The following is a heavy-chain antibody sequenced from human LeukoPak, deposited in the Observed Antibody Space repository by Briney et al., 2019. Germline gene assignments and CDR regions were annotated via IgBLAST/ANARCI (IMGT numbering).Heavy chain of an antibody. D-gene: IGHD4-23*01. V-gene: IGHV4-59*08. Sequence: NPSETLSLTCTVSGGSISSYYWSWIRQPPGKGLEWIGYIYYSGSTNYNPSLKSRVTISVDTSKNQFSLKLTSVTAADTAVYYCARQAVVTPYNWFDPWGQGTLVTVSS. CDR3: ARQAVVTPYNWFDP. CDR1: GGSISSYY. J-gene: IGHJ5*02. CDR2: IYYSGST.